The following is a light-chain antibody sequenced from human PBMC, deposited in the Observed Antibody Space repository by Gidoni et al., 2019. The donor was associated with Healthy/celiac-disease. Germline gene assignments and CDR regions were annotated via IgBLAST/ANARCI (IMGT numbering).Light chain of an antibody. V-gene: IGKV1-39*01. J-gene: IGKJ2*02. CDR3: QQRYSTPRT. Sequence: DIKMTQSPSYLSASVGDRVTITCRASQSISSYLTWYQQKPGKAPKLLIYAASTLQSGVPSRFSGSGSGTDFTLTISSLQPEDFATYYCQQRYSTPRTFGQGTKLEIK. CDR1: QSISSY. CDR2: AAS.